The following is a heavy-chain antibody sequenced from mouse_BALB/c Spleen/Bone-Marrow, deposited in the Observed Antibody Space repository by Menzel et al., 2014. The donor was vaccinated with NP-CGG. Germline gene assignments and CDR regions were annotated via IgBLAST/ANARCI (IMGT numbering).Heavy chain of an antibody. CDR1: GFSLTSYG. D-gene: IGHD2-2*01. CDR2: IWAGGST. V-gene: IGHV2-9*02. CDR3: ARDRGFGYDRTMDY. J-gene: IGHJ4*01. Sequence: QAQLQQPGPGLVAPSQSLSITCTVSGFSLTSYGVHWVRQPPGKGLEWLGVIWAGGSTNYNSALMSRLSISKDNSKSQVFLKMNSLQTDDTAMYFCARDRGFGYDRTMDYWGQGTSVTVSS.